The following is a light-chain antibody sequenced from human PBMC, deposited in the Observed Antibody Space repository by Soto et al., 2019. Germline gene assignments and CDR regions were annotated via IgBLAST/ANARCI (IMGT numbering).Light chain of an antibody. J-gene: IGKJ4*01. CDR2: AAS. V-gene: IGKV1-9*01. CDR1: QDISSS. Sequence: IQLTQSPSSLSASVGDRVTITCRASQDISSSLGWYQQKPGKAPKLLIYAASILQNGVPSRFSGSGFGTDFTLTISSLQAEDFASYFCQQLRSYPSTFGGGTKVEIK. CDR3: QQLRSYPST.